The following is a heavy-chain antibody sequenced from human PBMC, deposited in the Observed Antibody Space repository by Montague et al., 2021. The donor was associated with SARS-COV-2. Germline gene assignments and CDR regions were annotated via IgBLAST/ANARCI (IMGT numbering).Heavy chain of an antibody. V-gene: IGHV3-23*01. D-gene: IGHD3-10*01. J-gene: IGHJ4*02. CDR2: ISGSGGNT. Sequence: SLRLSCAASGFYAMSWVRQAPGKGLEWVSVISGSGGNTYYADSVKGRFTISRDNSKNTLYLQINSLRAEDTAVYYCAKAPTMVRGVYFDYWGQGTLVTVSS. CDR1: GFYA. CDR3: AKAPTMVRGVYFDY.